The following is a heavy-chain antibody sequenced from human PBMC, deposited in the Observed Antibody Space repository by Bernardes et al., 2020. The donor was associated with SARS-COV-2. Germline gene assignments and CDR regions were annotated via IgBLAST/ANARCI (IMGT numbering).Heavy chain of an antibody. CDR1: GGSISSINW. CDR2: IYHSGST. D-gene: IGHD3-22*01. Sequence: SEPLSLTCAVAGGSISSINWWSWVRQPPGKGLEWIGEIYHSGSTNYNPSLKSRVTMSVDKSKNQFSLKLSSVTAADTAVYYCTRNFSYDSSGYILDYWGEGTLVTVSS. CDR3: TRNFSYDSSGYILDY. V-gene: IGHV4-4*02. J-gene: IGHJ4*02.